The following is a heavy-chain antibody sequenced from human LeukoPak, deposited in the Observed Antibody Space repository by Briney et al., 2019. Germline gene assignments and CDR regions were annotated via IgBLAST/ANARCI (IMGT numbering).Heavy chain of an antibody. CDR3: ASSAFGKRFTMIGGYFDY. D-gene: IGHD3-22*01. CDR2: IIPILGIA. V-gene: IGHV1-69*02. Sequence: GASVKVSCKASGYTFTSYYMHWVRQAPGQGLEWMGRIIPILGIANYAQKFQGRVTITADKSTSTAYMELSSLRSEDTAVYYCASSAFGKRFTMIGGYFDYWGQGTLVTVSS. J-gene: IGHJ4*02. CDR1: GYTFTSYY.